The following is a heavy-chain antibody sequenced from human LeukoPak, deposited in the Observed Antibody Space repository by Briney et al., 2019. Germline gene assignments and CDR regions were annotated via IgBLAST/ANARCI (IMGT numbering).Heavy chain of an antibody. Sequence: PGWSLRLSCAVSGFILSSNWMGRVLQAPGKGLEWVANINPDGSETYYVDSVKGRFTISRDNAKSSLYLQMSSLRGEDTAVYYCGRWGVNAGLDCWGQGTLVTVSS. D-gene: IGHD3-10*01. CDR3: GRWGVNAGLDC. V-gene: IGHV3-7*01. J-gene: IGHJ4*02. CDR2: INPDGSET. CDR1: GFILSSNW.